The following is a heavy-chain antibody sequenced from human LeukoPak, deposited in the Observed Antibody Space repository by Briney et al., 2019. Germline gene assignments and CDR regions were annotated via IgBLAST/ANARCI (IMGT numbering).Heavy chain of an antibody. J-gene: IGHJ4*02. CDR1: GGSISSGSYY. V-gene: IGHV4-61*02. Sequence: SQTLSLTCTVSGGSISSGSYYWSWIRQPAGKGLEWIGRIYTSGSTNYNPSLKSRVTISVDTSKNQFSLKLGPVTAADTAVYYCAREPIVGSFDYWGQGTLVTVSS. CDR3: AREPIVGSFDY. CDR2: IYTSGST. D-gene: IGHD1-26*01.